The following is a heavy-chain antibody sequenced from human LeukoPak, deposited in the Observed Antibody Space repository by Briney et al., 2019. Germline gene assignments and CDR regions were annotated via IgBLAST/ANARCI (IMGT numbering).Heavy chain of an antibody. J-gene: IGHJ4*02. CDR3: AKRGVVIRVILVGFHKEAYYFDS. Sequence: GGSLRLSCAASGFTFSSYSMNWVRQAPGKGLEWVSYISSSSSSIYYADSVKGRFTISRDNPRNTLYLQMNSLRAEDTAVYFCAKRGVVIRVILVGFHKEAYYFDSWGQGALVTVSS. V-gene: IGHV3-48*01. CDR1: GFTFSSYS. D-gene: IGHD3-22*01. CDR2: ISSSSSSI.